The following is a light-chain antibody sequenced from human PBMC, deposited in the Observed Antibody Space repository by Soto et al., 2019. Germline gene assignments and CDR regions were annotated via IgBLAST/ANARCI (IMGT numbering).Light chain of an antibody. CDR2: GAS. Sequence: EIVMTQSPATQSVSPGERATLSCTASESISTNLAWYQHKPGQAPRLLIYGASTRATGVPPRFSGSGSGTDFTLAISSLQSEDFAFYYCQHYNSWPYSFGQGTKLDVK. J-gene: IGKJ2*03. CDR1: ESISTN. V-gene: IGKV3-15*01. CDR3: QHYNSWPYS.